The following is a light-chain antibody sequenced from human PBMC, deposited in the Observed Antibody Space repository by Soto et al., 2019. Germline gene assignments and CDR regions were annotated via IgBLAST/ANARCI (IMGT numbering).Light chain of an antibody. V-gene: IGKV1-9*01. CDR2: AAS. CDR3: KKVASLNIT. Sequence: IHLTQSPSSLSSFVGDRVTITCRSSQGISSYLAWYQQKPGKAPNLLIYAASTLKGGVSSRFSGSGSGKDSTITISSMQPEDFETYYCKKVASLNITFGQGTRMEIK. CDR1: QGISSY. J-gene: IGKJ5*01.